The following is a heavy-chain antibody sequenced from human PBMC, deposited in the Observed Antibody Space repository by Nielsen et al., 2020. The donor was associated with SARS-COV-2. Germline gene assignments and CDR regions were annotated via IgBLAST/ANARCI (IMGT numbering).Heavy chain of an antibody. J-gene: IGHJ3*02. V-gene: IGHV4-31*03. CDR3: ARKLGHGFDI. CDR1: GDSISSSTNY. Sequence: SETLSLTCTVSGDSISSSTNYWSWIRQHPGKGLEWIGYIYSSGSAYYSPPLKSRALIFIDTSKSQFSLRLNFVTAADTALYYCARKLGHGFDIWGQGTMVTVSS. CDR2: IYSSGSA.